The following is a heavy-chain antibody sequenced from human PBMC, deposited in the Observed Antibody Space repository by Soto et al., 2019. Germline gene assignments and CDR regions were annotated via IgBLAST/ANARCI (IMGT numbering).Heavy chain of an antibody. Sequence: QLQLQESGPGLVKPSETLSLTCTVSGGSISSSSYYWGWIRQPPGKGLEWIGSIYYSGSTYYNPSLKSRVTISVDTSKNQFSLKLSSVTAADTAVYYCARHTLYDYGDYVPDYWGQGTLVTVSS. CDR3: ARHTLYDYGDYVPDY. D-gene: IGHD4-17*01. J-gene: IGHJ4*02. CDR2: IYYSGST. CDR1: GGSISSSSYY. V-gene: IGHV4-39*01.